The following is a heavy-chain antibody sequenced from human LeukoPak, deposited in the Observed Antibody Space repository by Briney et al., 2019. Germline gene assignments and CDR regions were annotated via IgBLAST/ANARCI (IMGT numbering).Heavy chain of an antibody. CDR2: LYSDDSA. J-gene: IGHJ4*02. V-gene: IGHV3-66*02. Sequence: GGSLRLSCVASGFSISSAYMTWARHAPGKGLEWVSLLYSDDSAYYADSVKGRFTISRDTSKSTLHLQMDTLRAEDTATYYCARDPWVGSTTLHWGQGILVTVSS. CDR3: ARDPWVGSTTLH. CDR1: GFSISSAY. D-gene: IGHD1-26*01.